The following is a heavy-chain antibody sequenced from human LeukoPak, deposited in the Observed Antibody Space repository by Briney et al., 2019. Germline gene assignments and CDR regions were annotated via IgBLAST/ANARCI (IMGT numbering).Heavy chain of an antibody. CDR2: FYFSAIT. J-gene: IGHJ4*02. CDR1: GGSISPFY. Sequence: TSEPVTLPCSVSGGSISPFYWSGIRQPPGKALEGIGYFYFSAITNYNPSLKSRYNISFDTSKNQFSQNLTSVTAADTAVYYRPILIPDARISLCFDYWGQGTLVTVSS. V-gene: IGHV4-59*08. CDR3: PILIPDARISLCFDY. D-gene: IGHD2-15*01.